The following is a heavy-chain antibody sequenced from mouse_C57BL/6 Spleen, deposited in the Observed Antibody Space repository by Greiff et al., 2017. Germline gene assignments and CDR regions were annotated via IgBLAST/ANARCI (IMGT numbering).Heavy chain of an antibody. CDR1: GYTFTSYW. J-gene: IGHJ4*01. Sequence: VQLQQPGAELVKPGASVKMSCKASGYTFTSYWITWVKQRPGQGLEWIGDIYPGSGSTNYNEKFKSKDTLTVDTSSSTAYMQLSSLTSEDSAVYYCARERITTNYYAMDYWGQGTSVTVSS. CDR3: ARERITTNYYAMDY. CDR2: IYPGSGST. D-gene: IGHD1-1*01. V-gene: IGHV1-55*01.